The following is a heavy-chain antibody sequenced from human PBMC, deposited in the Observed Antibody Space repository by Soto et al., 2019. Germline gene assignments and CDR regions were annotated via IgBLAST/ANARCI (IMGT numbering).Heavy chain of an antibody. J-gene: IGHJ6*02. CDR3: ARDRSSSWYYYYYGMDV. D-gene: IGHD6-13*01. CDR2: ISSSSSYI. CDR1: GFTFSSYS. Sequence: PGGSLRLSCAASGFTFSSYSMNWVRQAPGKGLEWVSSISSSSSYIYYADSVKGRFTISRDNAKNSLYLQMNSLRAEDTAVYYCARDRSSSWYYYYYGMDVWGQGTTVTVSS. V-gene: IGHV3-21*01.